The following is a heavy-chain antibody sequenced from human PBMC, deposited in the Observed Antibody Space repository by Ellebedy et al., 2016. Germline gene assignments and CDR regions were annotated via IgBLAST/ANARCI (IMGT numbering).Heavy chain of an antibody. V-gene: IGHV3-30-3*01. CDR3: ARDAGYSSGWFDY. D-gene: IGHD6-19*01. CDR2: ISYDGSNK. CDR1: GFTFSSYA. Sequence: GGSLRLXXAASGFTFSSYAMHWVRQAPGKGLEWVAVISYDGSNKYYADSVKGRFTISRDNSKNTLYLQMNSLRAEDTAVYYCARDAGYSSGWFDYWGQGTLVTVSS. J-gene: IGHJ4*02.